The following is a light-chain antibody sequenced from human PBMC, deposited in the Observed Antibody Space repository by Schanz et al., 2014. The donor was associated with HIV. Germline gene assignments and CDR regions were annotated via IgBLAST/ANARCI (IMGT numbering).Light chain of an antibody. CDR2: GAS. CDR1: QSVSSSY. V-gene: IGKV3D-20*02. CDR3: QQHSNWLT. J-gene: IGKJ4*01. Sequence: EIVLTQSPGTLSLSPGERATLSCRVSQSVSSSYLAWYQQKPGQAPRLLIYGASTRATGIPARFSGSGSGTDFTLTISSLEPEDFAVYYCQQHSNWLTFGGGTKVEIK.